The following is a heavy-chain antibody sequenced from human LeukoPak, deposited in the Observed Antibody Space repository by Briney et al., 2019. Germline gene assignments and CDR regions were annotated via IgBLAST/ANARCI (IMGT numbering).Heavy chain of an antibody. CDR3: ARDDYGDYYFDY. Sequence: GGSLRLSCAASGFTFSSYWIHWVRQAPGKGLVWVSRIDSDGSNTNYADSVKGRFTVSRDNAKNTLYLQMNSLRAEDTAVYYCARDDYGDYYFDYRGQGTLVTVSS. CDR1: GFTFSSYW. J-gene: IGHJ4*02. CDR2: IDSDGSNT. D-gene: IGHD4-17*01. V-gene: IGHV3-74*01.